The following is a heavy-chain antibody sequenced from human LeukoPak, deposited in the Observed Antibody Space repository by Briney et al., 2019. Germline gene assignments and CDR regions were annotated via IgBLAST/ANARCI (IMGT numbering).Heavy chain of an antibody. Sequence: PSETLSLTCTVSGGSISSFYWSRIWQPPGKGLEWIGYIYPSGSANYNPSLKSRVTISVDASKNQFSLRLTSVTAADTAVYFCARLYTSSSNFDSWGQGTLVTVSS. J-gene: IGHJ4*02. CDR2: IYPSGSA. V-gene: IGHV4-4*09. CDR1: GGSISSFY. D-gene: IGHD6-6*01. CDR3: ARLYTSSSNFDS.